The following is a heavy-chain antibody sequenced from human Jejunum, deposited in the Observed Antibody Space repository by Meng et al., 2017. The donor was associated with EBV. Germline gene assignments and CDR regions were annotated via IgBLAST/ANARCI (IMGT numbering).Heavy chain of an antibody. CDR3: SRDLAGSDDD. CDR2: TNEDGRIT. D-gene: IGHD6-25*01. Sequence: QLVESGGVLVQAGGSLRLYCAASGFTFSSYWMHWVRQAPGQGLVWVSRTNEDGRITNYADSVKGRFTISRDNTKNTLYLQMNSLRAEDTAVYFCSRDLAGSDDDWGQGTLVTVSS. V-gene: IGHV3-74*01. CDR1: GFTFSSYW. J-gene: IGHJ4*02.